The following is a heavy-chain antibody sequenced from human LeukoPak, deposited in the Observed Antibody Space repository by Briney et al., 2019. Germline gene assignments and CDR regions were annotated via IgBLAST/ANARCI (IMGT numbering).Heavy chain of an antibody. CDR3: ARDGFGDYVYFDY. D-gene: IGHD4-17*01. CDR2: INLSTGVT. Sequence: ASVKVSCKASGYTFTDYYLHWVRQAPGQGLEWTGYINLSTGVTNPAQKFQGRITLSRDTSITTAYMELSGLTSADTAVYYCARDGFGDYVYFDYWGQGTLVTVSS. CDR1: GYTFTDYY. J-gene: IGHJ4*02. V-gene: IGHV1-2*02.